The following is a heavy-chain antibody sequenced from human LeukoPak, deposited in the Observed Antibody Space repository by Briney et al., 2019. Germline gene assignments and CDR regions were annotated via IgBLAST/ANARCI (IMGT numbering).Heavy chain of an antibody. CDR1: GFTFSTYE. D-gene: IGHD6-13*01. Sequence: GGSLRLSCAASGFTFSTYEMNWVRQAPGKGREWVSYISSSGSTIYYADSVKGRFTISRDNAKNSLYLQMNSLRAEDTAVYYCARDLIAAAEKKTYYYGMDVWGQGTTVTVSS. V-gene: IGHV3-48*03. CDR3: ARDLIAAAEKKTYYYGMDV. J-gene: IGHJ6*02. CDR2: ISSSGSTI.